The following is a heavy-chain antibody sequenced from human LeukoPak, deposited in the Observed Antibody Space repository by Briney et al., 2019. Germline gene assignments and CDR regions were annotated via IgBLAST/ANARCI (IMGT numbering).Heavy chain of an antibody. D-gene: IGHD2-15*01. Sequence: GGPRSLSCAASGFTFSSYAMHWVRQAPGKGLEWVAVISYDGSNKYYADSVKGRFTISRDNSKNTLYLQMNSLRVEDTAVYYCAREGPAATQDYWGQGTLVTVSS. CDR1: GFTFSSYA. J-gene: IGHJ4*02. CDR3: AREGPAATQDY. V-gene: IGHV3-30-3*01. CDR2: ISYDGSNK.